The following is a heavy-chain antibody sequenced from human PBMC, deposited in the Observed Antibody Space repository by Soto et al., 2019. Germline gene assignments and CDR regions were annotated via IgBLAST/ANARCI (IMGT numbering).Heavy chain of an antibody. Sequence: QVQLQESGPGLVKPSETLSLTCTVSGGSISSYYWSWIRQPPGKGLEWIGYIYYSGSTNYNPSLNSRVTIALDTSKNQFSLKLNSMTAADTAVYYCARHNYGSGSTYFDYWGQGTLVTVSS. V-gene: IGHV4-59*08. CDR2: IYYSGST. CDR3: ARHNYGSGSTYFDY. CDR1: GGSISSYY. D-gene: IGHD3-10*01. J-gene: IGHJ4*02.